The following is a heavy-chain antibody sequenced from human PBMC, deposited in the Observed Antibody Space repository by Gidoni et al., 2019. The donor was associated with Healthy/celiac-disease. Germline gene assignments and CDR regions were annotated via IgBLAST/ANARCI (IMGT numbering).Heavy chain of an antibody. V-gene: IGHV3-15*01. CDR1: GFP. J-gene: IGHJ6*03. CDR3: TTSPYYDFWSGRYYYYYYMDV. D-gene: IGHD3-3*01. CDR2: IKSKPAGGTT. Sequence: DVQLGESGGGLVKPGGSLRLSRAASGFPQGKGLERVGRIKSKPAGGTTDSAAPVKGRSTVSRDASKNTLYLQMNSLKTEDTAVYYCTTSPYYDFWSGRYYYYYYMDVWGKGTTVTVSS.